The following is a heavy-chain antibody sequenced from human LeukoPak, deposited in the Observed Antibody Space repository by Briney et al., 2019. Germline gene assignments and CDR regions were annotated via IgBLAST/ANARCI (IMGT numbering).Heavy chain of an antibody. CDR3: ARWEGIVGATTDY. J-gene: IGHJ4*02. D-gene: IGHD1-26*01. CDR1: GSRFTSYW. V-gene: IGHV5-51*01. CDR2: IYPGDSDT. Sequence: GESLKISCKGSGSRFTSYWIGWVRQMPGKGLEWMGIIYPGDSDTRYSPSFQGQVTISADKSISTAYLQWSSLKASDTAMYYCARWEGIVGATTDYWGQGTLVTVSS.